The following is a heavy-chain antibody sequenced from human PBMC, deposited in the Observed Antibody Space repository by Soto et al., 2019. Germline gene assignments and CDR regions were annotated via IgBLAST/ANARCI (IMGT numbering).Heavy chain of an antibody. CDR1: GGTFTSYA. D-gene: IGHD6-19*01. CDR2: IIPIFGTA. Sequence: QVQLVQSGAEVKKPGSSVKVSCKAPGGTFTSYAISWVRQAPGQGLEWMGGIIPIFGTAKYAQKFQGRVTITADESTSTGYMELSSLRSGDTAVYYCARSQGASSSLDIYYSYYYGMDVWGQATTVTVSS. V-gene: IGHV1-69*01. CDR3: ARSQGASSSLDIYYSYYYGMDV. J-gene: IGHJ6*02.